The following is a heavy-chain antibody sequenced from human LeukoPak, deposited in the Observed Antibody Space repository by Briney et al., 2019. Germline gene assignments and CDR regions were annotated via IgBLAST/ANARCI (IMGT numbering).Heavy chain of an antibody. Sequence: SVKVSCKASGGTFSSYAISWVRQAPGQGLEWMGGIIPIFGTANYAQKFQGRVTITADESTSTAYMELSSLRSEDTAVYYCARDRDGYTTGAAFDIWGQGTMVTVSS. CDR1: GGTFSSYA. CDR2: IIPIFGTA. CDR3: ARDRDGYTTGAAFDI. J-gene: IGHJ3*02. V-gene: IGHV1-69*13. D-gene: IGHD5-24*01.